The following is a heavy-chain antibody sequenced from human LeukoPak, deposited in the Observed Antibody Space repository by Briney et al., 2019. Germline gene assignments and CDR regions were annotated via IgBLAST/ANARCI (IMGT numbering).Heavy chain of an antibody. J-gene: IGHJ5*02. Sequence: GASVKVSCKASGYTFTSCDINWVRQATGQGLEWMGWMNPNSGNTGYAQKFQGRVTMTRNTSISTAYMELSSLRSEDTAVYYCARDSRQWLVRRWFDPWGQGTLVTVSS. D-gene: IGHD6-19*01. CDR1: GYTFTSCD. V-gene: IGHV1-8*01. CDR3: ARDSRQWLVRRWFDP. CDR2: MNPNSGNT.